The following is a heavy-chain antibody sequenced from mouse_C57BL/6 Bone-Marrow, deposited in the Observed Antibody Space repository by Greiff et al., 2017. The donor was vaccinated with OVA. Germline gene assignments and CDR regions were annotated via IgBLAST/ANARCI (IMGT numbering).Heavy chain of an antibody. D-gene: IGHD2-14*01. Sequence: VQLQQSGAELVKPGASVKLSCKASGYTFTSYWMQWVKQRPGRGLEWIGEIDPSDSYTNYNQKFKGKATLTVDTSSSTAYMQLSSLTSEDSAVYYCASGGTPFAYWGQGTLVTVSA. J-gene: IGHJ3*01. V-gene: IGHV1-50*01. CDR3: ASGGTPFAY. CDR1: GYTFTSYW. CDR2: IDPSDSYT.